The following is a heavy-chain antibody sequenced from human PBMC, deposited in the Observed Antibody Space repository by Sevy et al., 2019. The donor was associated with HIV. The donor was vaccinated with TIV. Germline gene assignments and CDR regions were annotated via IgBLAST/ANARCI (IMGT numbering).Heavy chain of an antibody. CDR3: GGGYDSSGYYSYGYYYYGMDV. CDR1: GFTFSSYA. V-gene: IGHV3-30-3*01. D-gene: IGHD3-22*01. J-gene: IGHJ6*02. Sequence: GGSLRLSCAASGFTFSSYAMHWVRQAPGKGLEWVAVISYDGSNKYYADSVKGRFTISRDNSKKTLYLQMNSLRAEDTAVYYCGGGYDSSGYYSYGYYYYGMDVWGQGTTVTVSS. CDR2: ISYDGSNK.